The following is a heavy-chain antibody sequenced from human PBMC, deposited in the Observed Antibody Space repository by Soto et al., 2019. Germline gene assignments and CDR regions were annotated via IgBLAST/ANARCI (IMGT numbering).Heavy chain of an antibody. CDR2: ISSSSSTI. Sequence: GVSLRLSCAASGFTFSSYSMNWVRQAPGKGLEWVSYISSSSSTIYYADSVKGRFTISRDNAKNSLYLQMNSLRAEDTAVYYCAREDMVRGVIGDYWGQGTLVTVSS. J-gene: IGHJ4*02. D-gene: IGHD3-10*01. V-gene: IGHV3-48*01. CDR1: GFTFSSYS. CDR3: AREDMVRGVIGDY.